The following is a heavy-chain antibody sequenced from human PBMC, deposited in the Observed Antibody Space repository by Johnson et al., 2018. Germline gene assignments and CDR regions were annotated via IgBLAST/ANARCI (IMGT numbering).Heavy chain of an antibody. V-gene: IGHV1-69*04. J-gene: IGHJ3*02. Sequence: QVQLVQSGAEVKKPGSSVKVSCKASGGTFNSYTISWVRQAPGQGLEWMGRVIPSLGITKSAQKFQDRLTISADTSATTAYMELSSLTSEETAVYYCTKEGSDVDMAMTLGTFHIWGQGTLVTVSS. CDR2: VIPSLGIT. CDR1: GGTFNSYT. D-gene: IGHD5-24*01. CDR3: TKEGSDVDMAMTLGTFHI.